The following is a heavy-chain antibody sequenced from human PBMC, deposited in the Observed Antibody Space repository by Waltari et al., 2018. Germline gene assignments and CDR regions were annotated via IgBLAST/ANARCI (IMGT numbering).Heavy chain of an antibody. J-gene: IGHJ3*02. CDR3: CSFDYACHSDVSDI. V-gene: IGHV3-53*02. CDR2: SYSSGYT. Sequence: EVQVVETGGGLTQPGGSLRLSCAASGLTVRDNYMTWVRQAPGKGLEWVSVSYSSGYTSYAHSVRGRFTISRDNSKNTVYLQMNSLRVDVTAIYYCCSFDYACHSDVSDICGQGTVVAVSS. CDR1: GLTVRDNY. D-gene: IGHD3-16*01.